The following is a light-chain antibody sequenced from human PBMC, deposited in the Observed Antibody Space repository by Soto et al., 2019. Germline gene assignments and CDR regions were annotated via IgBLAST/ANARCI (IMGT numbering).Light chain of an antibody. CDR2: DAS. J-gene: IGKJ1*01. CDR1: QSVNRD. Sequence: EVVITQSPDILSVSPGQTATLSCRASQSVNRDLHWYQQRPGQAPRLIIYDASNRATDISPRFSGRGSGTESTMTISNLQSEDFAVYYCQQSSNWPRTFGQGTQVEIK. V-gene: IGKV3-15*01. CDR3: QQSSNWPRT.